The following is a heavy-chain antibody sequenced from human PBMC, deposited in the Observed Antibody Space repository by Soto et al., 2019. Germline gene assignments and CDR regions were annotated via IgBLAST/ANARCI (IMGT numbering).Heavy chain of an antibody. J-gene: IGHJ4*02. CDR1: GFTFSSYS. CDR3: ARDARWLQLRAHLEY. D-gene: IGHD5-12*01. CDR2: SSSSSSYI. Sequence: PGGSLRLSCAASGFTFSSYSMNWVRQAPGKGLEGVSSSSSSSSYIYYADSVKGRFTISRDNAKNSLYLQMNSLRAEDTAVYYCARDARWLQLRAHLEYWGQGTLDTVSS. V-gene: IGHV3-21*01.